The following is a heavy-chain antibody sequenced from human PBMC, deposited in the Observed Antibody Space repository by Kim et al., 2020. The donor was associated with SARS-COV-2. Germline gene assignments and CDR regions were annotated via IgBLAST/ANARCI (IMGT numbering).Heavy chain of an antibody. CDR1: GFTFSIYS. J-gene: IGHJ6*02. V-gene: IGHV3-21*01. CDR3: ARDSTGVYCGMDV. CDR2: ITSSSSDI. Sequence: GGSLRLSCAASGFTFSIYSMNWVRQAPGKGLEWVSSITSSSSDIYYADSVKGRFTISRDDAKNSLYLQMNSLRAEDTAVYYCARDSTGVYCGMDVWGQGPTVTVPS. D-gene: IGHD1-1*01.